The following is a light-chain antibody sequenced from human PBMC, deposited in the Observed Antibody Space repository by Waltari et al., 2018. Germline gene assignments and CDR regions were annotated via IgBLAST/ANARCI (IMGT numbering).Light chain of an antibody. Sequence: SSELTQDPAVSVALGQTVRITCQGDSLRSFYASWYQRKPGQAPMVVLFGKTNRPSGIPDRFSGSKSGNTASLTITGAQAEDEADYYCYSRDRDGMRVFGGGTRLTVL. J-gene: IGLJ3*02. V-gene: IGLV3-19*01. CDR1: SLRSFY. CDR2: GKT. CDR3: YSRDRDGMRV.